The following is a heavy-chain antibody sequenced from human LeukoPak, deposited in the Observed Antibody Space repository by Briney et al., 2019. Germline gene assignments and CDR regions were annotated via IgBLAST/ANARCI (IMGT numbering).Heavy chain of an antibody. V-gene: IGHV3-33*01. CDR1: GFTFSSYG. J-gene: IGHJ5*02. CDR3: ARGERSAAVRFDP. CDR2: IWYDGSNE. Sequence: PGGSLRLSCAASGFTFSSYGMHWVRQAPGKGLEWVAVIWYDGSNEYYGDSVKGRFTISRDNSKNTLYLQMNSLRAEYTAVYYCARGERSAAVRFDPWGQGTLVTVSS. D-gene: IGHD6-13*01.